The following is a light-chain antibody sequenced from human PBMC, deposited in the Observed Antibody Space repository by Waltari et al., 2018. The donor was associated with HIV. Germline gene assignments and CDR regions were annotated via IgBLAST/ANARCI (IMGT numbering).Light chain of an antibody. CDR1: SSDVGGYNY. CDR2: EFR. J-gene: IGLJ1*01. CDR3: SSYTSSISYV. Sequence: QSVLTQPASVSGSPGQSITISCTGTSSDVGGYNYVSWYQQHPGKAPTLMIYEFRNRPSGVSNRFSGSKSGNTASLTISGLQAEDEADYYCSSYTSSISYVFGTGTKVTVL. V-gene: IGLV2-14*01.